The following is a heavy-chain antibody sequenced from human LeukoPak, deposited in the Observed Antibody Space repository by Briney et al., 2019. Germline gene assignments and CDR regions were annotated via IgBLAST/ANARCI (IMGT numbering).Heavy chain of an antibody. V-gene: IGHV4-59*01. Sequence: PSETLSLTCTVSGGSINNYYWSWIRQPPGKGLEWIGYIYYRGSTNYNPSLKSRVTSSVDTSKNQFSLKLNSVTAADTAVYYCARGGDYGDLRYFDYWGQGTLVTVSS. CDR2: IYYRGST. J-gene: IGHJ4*02. CDR3: ARGGDYGDLRYFDY. D-gene: IGHD4-17*01. CDR1: GGSINNYY.